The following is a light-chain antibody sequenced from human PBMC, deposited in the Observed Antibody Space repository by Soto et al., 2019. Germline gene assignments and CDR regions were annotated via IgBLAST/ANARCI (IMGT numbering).Light chain of an antibody. CDR2: EVS. J-gene: IGLJ1*01. Sequence: QSALAQPASVSGSPGQSITISCTGTSSDVGDYNYVSWYQQHPGKAPKLMIYEVSNRPSGVSNRFSGSKSGNTASLTISGRQAEDEADYYCSSYTSSSDYVFGTGTKVTVL. V-gene: IGLV2-14*01. CDR3: SSYTSSSDYV. CDR1: SSDVGDYNY.